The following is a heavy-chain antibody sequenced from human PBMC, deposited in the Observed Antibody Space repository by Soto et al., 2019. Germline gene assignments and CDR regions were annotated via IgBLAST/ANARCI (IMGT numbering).Heavy chain of an antibody. Sequence: SETLSLTCTVSGGSISSYYWSWIRQPPGKGLEWIGYIYYSGSTNYNPSLKSRVTISVDTSKNQFSLKLSSVTAADTAVYYCARTSIAPKYYYYYMDVWGQGTTVTVSS. J-gene: IGHJ6*03. CDR3: ARTSIAPKYYYYYMDV. D-gene: IGHD2-2*01. CDR1: GGSISSYY. V-gene: IGHV4-59*01. CDR2: IYYSGST.